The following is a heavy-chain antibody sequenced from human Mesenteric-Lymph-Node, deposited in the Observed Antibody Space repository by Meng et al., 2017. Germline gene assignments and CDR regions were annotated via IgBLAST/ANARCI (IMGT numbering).Heavy chain of an antibody. CDR3: ARVGQWLPIDY. J-gene: IGHJ4*02. Sequence: QVQLQESGPGLVKPSQTLSLTCTVSGGSISSSNYYWSWIRQPPGKGLEWSGHIYNSGSTYYNPSLKSRVTISVDKSKNQFSLNLSSVTAADTAVYYCARVGQWLPIDYWGQGTLVTVSS. V-gene: IGHV4-30-4*01. D-gene: IGHD6-19*01. CDR1: GGSISSSNYY. CDR2: IYNSGST.